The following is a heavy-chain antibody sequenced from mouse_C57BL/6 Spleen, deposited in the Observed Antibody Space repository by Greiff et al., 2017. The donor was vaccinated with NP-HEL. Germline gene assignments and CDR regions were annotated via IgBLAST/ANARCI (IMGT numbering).Heavy chain of an antibody. CDR2: INPGSGGT. CDR1: GYAFTNYL. J-gene: IGHJ4*01. V-gene: IGHV1-54*01. D-gene: IGHD4-1*01. CDR3: ARRLGRGAMCY. Sequence: VQLHQSGAELVRPGTSVKVSCKASGYAFTNYLIEWVKQRPGQGLEWIGVINPGSGGTNYHEKFKGKATLTADKSSSPAYMQLSSLTSEDSAVYCCARRLGRGAMCYWGQGTSVTVSS.